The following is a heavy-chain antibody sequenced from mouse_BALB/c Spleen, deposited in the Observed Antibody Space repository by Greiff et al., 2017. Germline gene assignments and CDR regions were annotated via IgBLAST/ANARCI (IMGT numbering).Heavy chain of an antibody. CDR1: GFTFSSYT. J-gene: IGHJ4*01. CDR3: TRDAFYAMDY. Sequence: DVKLVESGGGLVKPGGSLKLSCAASGFTFSSYTMSWVRQTPEKRLEWVATISSGGSYTYYPDSVKGRFTISRDNAKNTLYLQMSSLKSEDTAMYYCTRDAFYAMDYWGQGTSVTVSS. CDR2: ISSGGSYT. V-gene: IGHV5-6-4*01.